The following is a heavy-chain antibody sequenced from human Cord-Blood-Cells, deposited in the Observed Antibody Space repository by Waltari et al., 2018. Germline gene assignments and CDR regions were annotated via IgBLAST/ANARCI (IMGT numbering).Heavy chain of an antibody. CDR2: INPNSGGT. Sequence: VQLVQSGAEVKKPGASVKVSCKASGYTFTGYYMHWVRQAPGQGLEWMGWINPNSGGTNYAQKFQGWVTMTRDTSISTAYMELSRLRSDDTAVYYCARSDMVQGVIAPFDYWGQGTLVTVSS. V-gene: IGHV1-2*04. D-gene: IGHD3-10*01. CDR1: GYTFTGYY. CDR3: ARSDMVQGVIAPFDY. J-gene: IGHJ4*02.